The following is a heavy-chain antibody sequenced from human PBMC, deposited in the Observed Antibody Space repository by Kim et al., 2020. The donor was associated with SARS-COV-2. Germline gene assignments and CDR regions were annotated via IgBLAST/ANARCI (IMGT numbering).Heavy chain of an antibody. Sequence: GESLKISCKGSGYSFTSYWIGWVRQMPGKGLEWMGIIYPGDSGTRYSPSFQGQVTISADKSISTAYLQWSSLKASDTAMYYCARQGRYYYDSSGYYQDYWGQGTLVTVSS. CDR3: ARQGRYYYDSSGYYQDY. J-gene: IGHJ4*02. V-gene: IGHV5-51*01. CDR2: IYPGDSGT. D-gene: IGHD3-22*01. CDR1: GYSFTSYW.